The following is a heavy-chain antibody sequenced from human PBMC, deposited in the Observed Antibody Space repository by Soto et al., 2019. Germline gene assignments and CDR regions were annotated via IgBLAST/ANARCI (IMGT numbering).Heavy chain of an antibody. V-gene: IGHV3-23*01. Sequence: GGSLRLSCAASGFTINTHAMTWVRQAPGKGLEWVSAFSGRSGDTYYAASVKGRFTISGDNSKNTVILEMNNLRAEDTAVYYCARDSSAWPNYFDSWGQGIRVTVSS. CDR3: ARDSSAWPNYFDS. J-gene: IGHJ4*02. CDR1: GFTINTHA. CDR2: FSGRSGDT. D-gene: IGHD6-19*01.